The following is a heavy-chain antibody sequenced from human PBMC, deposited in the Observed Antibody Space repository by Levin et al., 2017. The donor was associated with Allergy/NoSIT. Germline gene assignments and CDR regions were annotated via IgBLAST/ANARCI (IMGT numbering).Heavy chain of an antibody. V-gene: IGHV1-18*01. D-gene: IGHD5-18*01. CDR3: ASPTGYSYGYYGMDV. CDR1: GYTFTTYG. Sequence: ASVKVSCKASGYTFTTYGITWVRQAPGQGLEWLGRISVYNGDRNYAQKLQGRVTMTTDTSTSTAYMELRSLRSDDTAVYYCASPTGYSYGYYGMDVWGQGTTVTVSS. J-gene: IGHJ6*02. CDR2: ISVYNGDR.